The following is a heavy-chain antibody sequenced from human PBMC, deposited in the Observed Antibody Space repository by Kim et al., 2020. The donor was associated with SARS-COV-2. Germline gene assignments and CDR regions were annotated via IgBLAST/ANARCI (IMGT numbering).Heavy chain of an antibody. CDR1: GYTFTSYY. V-gene: IGHV1-46*01. CDR2: INPSGGST. Sequence: ASVKVSCKASGYTFTSYYMHWVRQAPGQGLEWMGIINPSGGSTSYAQKFQGRVTMTRDTSTSTVYMELSSLRSEDTAMYYCARCVRGVIPDVWGQGTTVTVSS. CDR3: ARCVRGVIPDV. J-gene: IGHJ6*02. D-gene: IGHD3-10*02.